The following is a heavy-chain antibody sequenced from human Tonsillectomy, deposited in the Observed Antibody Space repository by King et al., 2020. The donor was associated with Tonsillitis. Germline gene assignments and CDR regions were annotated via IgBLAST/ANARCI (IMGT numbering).Heavy chain of an antibody. Sequence: VQLVESGGGLLQPGGSLRLSCAASGFTFSRYEMNWVRQAPGKGLEWVSYISSSGSLIQYADSVKGRFTISRDNAKNSLYLQMNSLRAEDTAVYYCARYYGSGSYLDYWGQGTLVTVSS. CDR3: ARYYGSGSYLDY. CDR2: ISSSGSLI. CDR1: GFTFSRYE. D-gene: IGHD3-10*01. V-gene: IGHV3-48*03. J-gene: IGHJ4*02.